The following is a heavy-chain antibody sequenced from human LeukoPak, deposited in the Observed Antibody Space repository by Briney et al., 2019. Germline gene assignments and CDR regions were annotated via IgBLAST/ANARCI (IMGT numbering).Heavy chain of an antibody. CDR3: ARRTIAVSTLGAFDI. V-gene: IGHV4-39*01. J-gene: IGHJ3*02. CDR2: IYYSGST. Sequence: SETLSLTCTASGGSSSSSSYYWGWIRQPPGKGLEWIGSIYYSGSTYYNPSLKSRVIISVDTSKNQFSLKLSSVTAADTAVYYCARRTIAVSTLGAFDIWGQGTMVTVSS. D-gene: IGHD2-15*01. CDR1: GGSSSSSSYY.